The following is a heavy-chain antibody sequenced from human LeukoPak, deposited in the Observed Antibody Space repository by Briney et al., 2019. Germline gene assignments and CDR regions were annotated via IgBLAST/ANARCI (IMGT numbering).Heavy chain of an antibody. CDR2: IYPGDSDT. D-gene: IGHD4-17*01. CDR1: GYSFTSYW. CDR3: ARREPGDYGSYYFDY. J-gene: IGHJ4*02. V-gene: IGHV5-51*01. Sequence: SGESLKISCKGSGYSFTSYWIGWVRQMPGKGLEWMGIIYPGDSDTRYSPSFQGQVTISADKSISTAYLQRSSLKASDTAMYYCARREPGDYGSYYFDYWGQGTLVTVSS.